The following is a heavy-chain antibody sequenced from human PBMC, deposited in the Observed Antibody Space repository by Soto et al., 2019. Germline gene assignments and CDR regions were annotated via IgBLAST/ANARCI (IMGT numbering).Heavy chain of an antibody. V-gene: IGHV3-23*01. J-gene: IGHJ3*02. Sequence: EVQLLESGGGLVQPGGSLTLTCIVSGFTSGKYAMSWVRQAPGKGLEWVSEIGGGGEYTNYADSVRGRFTMSRDNSKNTLYLHMSSLKVEDMAVYYCAKDEVAANGRADAFDIWGQGTVVTVSS. D-gene: IGHD2-15*01. CDR1: GFTSGKYA. CDR3: AKDEVAANGRADAFDI. CDR2: IGGGGEYT.